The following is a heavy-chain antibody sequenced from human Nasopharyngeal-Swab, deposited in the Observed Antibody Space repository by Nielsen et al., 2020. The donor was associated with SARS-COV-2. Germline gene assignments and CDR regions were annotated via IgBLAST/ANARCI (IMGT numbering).Heavy chain of an antibody. J-gene: IGHJ4*02. D-gene: IGHD3-9*01. CDR1: GGSISSGGYY. Sequence: LRLSCTVSGGSISSGGYYWSWIRQHPGKGLEWIGYIYYSGSTYYNPSLKSRVTISVDTSKNQFSLKLSSVTAADTAVYCCARVLRYFDWLFFDYWGQGTLVTVSS. CDR3: ARVLRYFDWLFFDY. V-gene: IGHV4-31*03. CDR2: IYYSGST.